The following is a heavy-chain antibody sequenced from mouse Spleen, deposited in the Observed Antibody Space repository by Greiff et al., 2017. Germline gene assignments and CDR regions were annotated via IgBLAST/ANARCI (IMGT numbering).Heavy chain of an antibody. Sequence: EVKLVESGGGLVKPGGSLKLSCAASGFTFSSYAMSWVRQTPEKRLEWVATISSGGGNTYYPDSVKGRFTISRDNAKNTLYLQMSSLKSEDTAMYYCARLDGYYWYFDVWGAGTTVTVSS. CDR1: GFTFSSYA. CDR2: ISSGGGNT. V-gene: IGHV5-9*04. J-gene: IGHJ1*01. CDR3: ARLDGYYWYFDV. D-gene: IGHD2-3*01.